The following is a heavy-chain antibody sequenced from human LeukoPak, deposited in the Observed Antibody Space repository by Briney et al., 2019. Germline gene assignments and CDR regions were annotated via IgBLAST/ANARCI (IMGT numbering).Heavy chain of an antibody. V-gene: IGHV3-48*03. CDR3: ASSAAGTIS. CDR2: ISTSGTII. Sequence: PGGSLRLSCAASGFNFSTYEMNWVRQAPGKGPEWNAYISTSGTIIYYGDSVKGRFTISRDNAKNSLYLQMNSLRAEDTAVYYCASSAAGTISWGQGTLVTVSS. J-gene: IGHJ5*02. D-gene: IGHD6-13*01. CDR1: GFNFSTYE.